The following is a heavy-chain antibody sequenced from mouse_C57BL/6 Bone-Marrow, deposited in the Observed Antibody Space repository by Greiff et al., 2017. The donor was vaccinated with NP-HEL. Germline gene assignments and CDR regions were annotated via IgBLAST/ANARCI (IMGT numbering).Heavy chain of an antibody. CDR3: ARHGYFWYFDV. CDR1: GFTFSDYY. CDR2: ISNGGGST. V-gene: IGHV5-12*01. Sequence: EVQVVESGGGLVQPGGSLKLSCAASGFTFSDYYMYWVRQTPEKRLEWVAYISNGGGSTYYPDTVKGRFTISRDNAKNTLYLQMSRLKSEDTAMYYCARHGYFWYFDVWGTGTTVTVSS. J-gene: IGHJ1*03. D-gene: IGHD2-3*01.